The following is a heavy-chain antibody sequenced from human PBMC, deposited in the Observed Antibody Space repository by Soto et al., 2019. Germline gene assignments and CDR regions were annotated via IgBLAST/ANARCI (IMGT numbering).Heavy chain of an antibody. CDR3: ARHRPGSSWCEKGYYYYGMDG. CDR1: GYSFTSYW. Sequence: GESLKISCKGSGYSFTSYWIGWVRQMPGKGLEWMGIIYPGDSDTRYSPSFQGQVTISADKSISTAYLQWSSLKASDTAMYYCARHRPGSSWCEKGYYYYGMDGWGQGTTVTGSS. CDR2: IYPGDSDT. V-gene: IGHV5-51*01. D-gene: IGHD6-13*01. J-gene: IGHJ6*02.